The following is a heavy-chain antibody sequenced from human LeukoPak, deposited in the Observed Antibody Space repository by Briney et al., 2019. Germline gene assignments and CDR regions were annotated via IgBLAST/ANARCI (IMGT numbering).Heavy chain of an antibody. D-gene: IGHD1-7*01. CDR3: AREVTGTTGLGVRNNWFDP. CDR2: ISAYNGNT. V-gene: IGHV1-18*01. Sequence: ASVKVSCKASGYTFTSYGISWVRQAPGQGLEWMGWISAYNGNTNYAQKLQGRVTMTTDTSTSTAYMELRSLRSDDTAVYYCAREVTGTTGLGVRNNWFDPWGQGTLVTVSS. CDR1: GYTFTSYG. J-gene: IGHJ5*02.